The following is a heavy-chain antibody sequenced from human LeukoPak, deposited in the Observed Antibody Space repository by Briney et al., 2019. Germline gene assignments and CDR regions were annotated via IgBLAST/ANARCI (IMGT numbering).Heavy chain of an antibody. CDR3: ARNQFLEWFNWFDP. Sequence: SVKVSCKASGGTFSSYAISWVRQAPGQGLEWMGRIIPILGIANYAQKFQGRVTITADKSTSTAYMELSSLRSEDTAVYYCARNQFLEWFNWFDPWGQGTLVTVSS. V-gene: IGHV1-69*04. CDR2: IIPILGIA. J-gene: IGHJ5*02. D-gene: IGHD3-3*01. CDR1: GGTFSSYA.